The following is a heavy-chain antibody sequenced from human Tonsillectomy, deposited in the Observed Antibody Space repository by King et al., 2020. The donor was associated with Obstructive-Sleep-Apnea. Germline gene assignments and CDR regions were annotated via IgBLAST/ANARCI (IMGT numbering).Heavy chain of an antibody. V-gene: IGHV4-59*01. J-gene: IGHJ5*02. CDR2: LYYNGST. CDR3: ARLAAPRGDSWFDP. Sequence: QLQESGPGLVKPSETLSLTCSISGGSISSYSWSWVRQPPGKGLEWVGYLYYNGSTNYKASLKSRVTISGDTSKNQISLKLSSVTAADTAVYYCARLAAPRGDSWFDPWAREPWSPSPQ. D-gene: IGHD2-15*01. CDR1: GGSISSYS.